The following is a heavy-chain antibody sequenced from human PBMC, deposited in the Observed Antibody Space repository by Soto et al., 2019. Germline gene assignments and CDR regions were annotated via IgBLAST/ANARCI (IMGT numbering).Heavy chain of an antibody. CDR3: ARAPIVVVPAAPNVSHYYYYGMDV. V-gene: IGHV1-69*13. CDR1: GGTFSSYA. Sequence: SVKVSCKASGGTFSSYAISWVRQAPGQGLEWMGGIIPIFGTANYAQKFQGRVTITADESTSTACMELSSLRSEDTAVYYCARAPIVVVPAAPNVSHYYYYGMDVWGQGTTVTVSS. D-gene: IGHD2-2*01. CDR2: IIPIFGTA. J-gene: IGHJ6*02.